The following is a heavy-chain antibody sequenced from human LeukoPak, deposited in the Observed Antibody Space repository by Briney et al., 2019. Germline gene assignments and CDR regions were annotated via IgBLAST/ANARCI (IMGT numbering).Heavy chain of an antibody. CDR3: AKFSGGPAFWSGYSPLTNWFDP. Sequence: PGRSLRLSCAASGFTFSSYGMHWVRQAPGKGLEWVAVISYDGSNKYYADSVKGRFTISRDNSKNTLYLQMNSLRAEDTAVYYCAKFSGGPAFWSGYSPLTNWFDPWGQGTLVTVSS. CDR2: ISYDGSNK. V-gene: IGHV3-30*18. D-gene: IGHD3-3*01. J-gene: IGHJ5*02. CDR1: GFTFSSYG.